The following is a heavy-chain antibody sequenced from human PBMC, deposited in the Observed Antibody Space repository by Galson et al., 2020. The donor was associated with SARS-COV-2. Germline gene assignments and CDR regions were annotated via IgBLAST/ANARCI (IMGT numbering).Heavy chain of an antibody. J-gene: IGHJ3*02. CDR1: GFTFTNYA. V-gene: IGHV3-30*04. Sequence: QLGESLKISCAASGFTFTNYAIHWVRQAPGKGLEWVAVISHDGRIEVYADSVKGRFTISRDNSENMLFLQMGSLRADDTAVYYCARDVSGGASDIWGQGTMVTVSS. CDR3: ARDVSGGASDI. D-gene: IGHD1-26*01. CDR2: ISHDGRIE.